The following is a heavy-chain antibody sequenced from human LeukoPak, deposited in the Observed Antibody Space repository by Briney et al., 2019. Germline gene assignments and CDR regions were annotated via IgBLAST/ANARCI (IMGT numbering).Heavy chain of an antibody. CDR2: ISTTGGYT. J-gene: IGHJ4*02. CDR1: GFSFSTYD. D-gene: IGHD5-24*01. CDR3: AKRPATIKFPFDI. V-gene: IGHV3-23*01. Sequence: GGSLRLSCVGSGFSFSTYDMGWVRQTPGKGLEWVSAISTTGGYTEDADSVKGRFTISRDNSQNTLFLQMHSLRAEDTAVYYCAKRPATIKFPFDIWGQGTLVTVSP.